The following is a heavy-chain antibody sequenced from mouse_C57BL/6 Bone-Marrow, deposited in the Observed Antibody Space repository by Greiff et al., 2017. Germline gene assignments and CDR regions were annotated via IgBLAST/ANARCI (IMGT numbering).Heavy chain of an antibody. CDR2: ISNGGGST. V-gene: IGHV5-12*01. J-gene: IGHJ4*01. D-gene: IGHD1-1*01. Sequence: EVMLVESGGGLVQPGGSLKLSCAASGFTFSDYYMYWVRQTPEKRLEWVAYISNGGGSTYYPDTVKGRFTISRDNAKNTLYLQMSRLKSEDTAMYYCARLGDYYGSSPYAMDYWGQGTSVTVSS. CDR1: GFTFSDYY. CDR3: ARLGDYYGSSPYAMDY.